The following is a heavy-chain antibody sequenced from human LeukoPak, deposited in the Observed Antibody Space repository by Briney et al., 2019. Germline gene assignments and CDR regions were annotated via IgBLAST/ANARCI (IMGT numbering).Heavy chain of an antibody. D-gene: IGHD2-2*01. Sequence: PSETLSLTCTVSGGSISSYYWSWIRQPPGKGLEWIGYIYYSGSTNYNPSLKSRVTISVDTSKNQFSLKVSSVTAADTAVYYCAKVGYCSSTNCYAPYHWGQGTLVTVSS. CDR1: GGSISSYY. CDR2: IYYSGST. J-gene: IGHJ5*02. V-gene: IGHV4-59*01. CDR3: AKVGYCSSTNCYAPYH.